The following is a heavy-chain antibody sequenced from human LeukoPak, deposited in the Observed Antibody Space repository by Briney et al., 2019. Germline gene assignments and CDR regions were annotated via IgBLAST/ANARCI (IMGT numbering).Heavy chain of an antibody. V-gene: IGHV3-23*01. CDR3: AKKSTSYYTFDY. J-gene: IGHJ4*02. CDR2: ISDSGGST. D-gene: IGHD3/OR15-3a*01. CDR1: GFTVSSNY. Sequence: GGSLRLSCAASGFTVSSNYMSWVRQAPGKGLEWVSGISDSGGSTYYADSVKGRFTISRDNSKNALYLQMNSLRAEDTAVYYCAKKSTSYYTFDYWGQGTLVTVSS.